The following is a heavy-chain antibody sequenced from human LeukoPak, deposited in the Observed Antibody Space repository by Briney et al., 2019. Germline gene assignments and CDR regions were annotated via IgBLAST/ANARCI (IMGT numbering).Heavy chain of an antibody. V-gene: IGHV5-51*01. Sequence: PGESLKISCKGSGYSFSNYWLGWVRQMPGKGLEWMGIIYPGDSDTRYSPSFQGQVTISADKSISTAYLQWSSLKASDTAMYYCARQEYCSGGSCYTWFDPWGQGTLVTVSS. CDR2: IYPGDSDT. D-gene: IGHD2-15*01. CDR3: ARQEYCSGGSCYTWFDP. CDR1: GYSFSNYW. J-gene: IGHJ5*02.